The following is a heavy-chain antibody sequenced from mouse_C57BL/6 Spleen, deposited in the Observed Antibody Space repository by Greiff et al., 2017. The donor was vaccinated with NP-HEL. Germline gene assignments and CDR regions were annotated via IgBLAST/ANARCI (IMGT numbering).Heavy chain of an antibody. CDR2: IYPSDSET. D-gene: IGHD1-1*01. J-gene: IGHJ3*01. V-gene: IGHV1-61*01. Sequence: VQLQQPGAELVRPGSSVKLSCKASGYTFTSYWMDWVKQRPGQGLEWIGNIYPSDSETHYNQKFKDKATLTVDKSSSTAYMQLSSLTSEDSAVYYCARGTTVVAPFAYWGQGTLVTVSA. CDR3: ARGTTVVAPFAY. CDR1: GYTFTSYW.